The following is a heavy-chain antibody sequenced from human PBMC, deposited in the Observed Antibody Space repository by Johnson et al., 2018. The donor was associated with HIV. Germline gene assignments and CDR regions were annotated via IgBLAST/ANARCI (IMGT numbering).Heavy chain of an antibody. CDR2: IGSAGDT. CDR1: GFTFSKFD. D-gene: IGHD1-26*01. Sequence: VQLVESGGGLVQPGGSLRLSCAASGFTFSKFDMYWVRQASGKGLEWVSTIGSAGDTYYTDSVKGRFTISRENARNSFYLQMNSLRAEDTAVYYCARMVGGEAFDIWGRGTMVTVSS. V-gene: IGHV3-13*01. J-gene: IGHJ3*02. CDR3: ARMVGGEAFDI.